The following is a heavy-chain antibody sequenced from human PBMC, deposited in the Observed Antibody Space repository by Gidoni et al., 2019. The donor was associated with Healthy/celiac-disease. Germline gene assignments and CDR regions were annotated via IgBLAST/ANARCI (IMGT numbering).Heavy chain of an antibody. Sequence: QVTLKESGPVLVKPTETLTLTCTVSGFSLSNARMGVSWIRQPPGKALEWLAHIFSNDEKSYSTSLKSRLTISKDTSKSQVVLTMTNMDSVDTATYYCARANRVGRSTYYFDYWGQGTLVTVSS. V-gene: IGHV2-26*01. CDR2: IFSNDEK. CDR3: ARANRVGRSTYYFDY. CDR1: GFSLSNARMG. J-gene: IGHJ4*02. D-gene: IGHD1-26*01.